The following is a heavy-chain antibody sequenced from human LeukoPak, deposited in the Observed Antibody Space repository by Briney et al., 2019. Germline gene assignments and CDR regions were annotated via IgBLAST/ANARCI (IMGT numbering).Heavy chain of an antibody. J-gene: IGHJ3*02. Sequence: GASVKVSCKVSGYTLTELSMHCVRQAPGKGLEWMGGFDPEDGETIYAQKFQGRVTITTDESTSTAYMELSSLRSEDTAVYYCARDPLRGIVGATAHEADAFDIWGQGTMVTVSS. CDR3: ARDPLRGIVGATAHEADAFDI. CDR2: FDPEDGET. CDR1: GYTLTELS. V-gene: IGHV1-24*01. D-gene: IGHD1-26*01.